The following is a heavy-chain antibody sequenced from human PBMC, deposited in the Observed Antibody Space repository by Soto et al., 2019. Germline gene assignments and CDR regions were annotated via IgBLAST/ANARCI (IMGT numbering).Heavy chain of an antibody. CDR3: ASKEVGTFPFDS. J-gene: IGHJ4*02. CDR2: IYYNGGT. V-gene: IGHV4-59*01. D-gene: IGHD1-26*01. CDR1: GGSISSYY. Sequence: QVQLQESGPGLVKPSETLSLTCTVSGGSISSYYWSWIRQPPGKGLEWIGYIYYNGGTYYNPSLKSRVAISVDTSKNQFSLKLSSVTAADTAVYYCASKEVGTFPFDSWGQGTLVTVSS.